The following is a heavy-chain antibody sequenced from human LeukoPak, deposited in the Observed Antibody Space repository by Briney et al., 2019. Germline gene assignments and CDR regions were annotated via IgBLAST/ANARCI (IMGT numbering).Heavy chain of an antibody. CDR1: GGSISSYY. CDR2: IYYSGST. J-gene: IGHJ5*02. Sequence: SETLSLTCTVSGGSISSYYWSWIRQPPGKGLEWIGYIYYSGSTNYNPSLKSRVTISVDTSKNQFSLKLSSVTAADTAVYYCARSHNWFDPWGQGTLVTVSS. V-gene: IGHV4-59*12. CDR3: ARSHNWFDP.